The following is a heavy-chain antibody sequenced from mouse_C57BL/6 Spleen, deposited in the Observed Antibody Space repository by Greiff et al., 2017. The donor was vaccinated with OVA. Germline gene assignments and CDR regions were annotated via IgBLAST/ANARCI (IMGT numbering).Heavy chain of an antibody. CDR3: ARSYYYGSSYAMDY. CDR1: GFTFSDYG. J-gene: IGHJ4*01. Sequence: EVKLVESGGGLVKPGGSLKLSCAASGFTFSDYGMHWVRQAPEKGLEWVAYISSGRSTIYYADTVKGRFTISRDNAKNTLFLQMTSLRSEDTAMYYCARSYYYGSSYAMDYWGQGTSVTVSS. CDR2: ISSGRSTI. D-gene: IGHD1-1*01. V-gene: IGHV5-17*01.